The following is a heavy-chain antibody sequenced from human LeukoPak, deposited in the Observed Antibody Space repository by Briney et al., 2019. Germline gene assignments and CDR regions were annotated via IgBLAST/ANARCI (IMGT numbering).Heavy chain of an antibody. CDR3: AKDHFDWLSYYYYYYMDV. J-gene: IGHJ6*03. CDR2: IRYDGSNK. D-gene: IGHD3-9*01. CDR1: GFTFSSSA. Sequence: GGSLRLPCAASGFTFSSSAMTWVRQAPGKGLEWVAFIRYDGSNKYYADSVKGRFTISRDNSKNTLYLQMNSLRAEDTAVYYCAKDHFDWLSYYYYYYMDVWGKGTTVTISS. V-gene: IGHV3-30*02.